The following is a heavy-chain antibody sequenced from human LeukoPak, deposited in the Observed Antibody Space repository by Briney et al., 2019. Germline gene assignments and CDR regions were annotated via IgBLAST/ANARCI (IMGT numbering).Heavy chain of an antibody. D-gene: IGHD3-10*01. V-gene: IGHV4-31*03. CDR2: IYYSGST. CDR1: GGSISSGGYY. Sequence: SETLSLTCTVSGGSISSGGYYWSWIRQHPGKGLEWIGYIYYSGSTYYNPSLKSRVTISVDTSKNRFSLKLSSVTAADTAVYYCARYSGSYYKTIDYWGQGTLVTVSS. CDR3: ARYSGSYYKTIDY. J-gene: IGHJ4*02.